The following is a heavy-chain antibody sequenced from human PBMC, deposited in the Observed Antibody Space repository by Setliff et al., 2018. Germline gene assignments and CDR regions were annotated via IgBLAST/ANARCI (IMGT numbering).Heavy chain of an antibody. Sequence: SETLSLTCTVSGGSISSGSYYWGWIRQPPGKGLEWIGSIYHSGSTYYNPSLKSRVTISVDTSKNQFSLKLSSVTAADTAVYYCARVSMYSSSWYYYYYGMDVWGQGTTVTVSS. CDR2: IYHSGST. D-gene: IGHD6-13*01. CDR1: GGSISSGSYY. CDR3: ARVSMYSSSWYYYYYGMDV. V-gene: IGHV4-39*07. J-gene: IGHJ6*02.